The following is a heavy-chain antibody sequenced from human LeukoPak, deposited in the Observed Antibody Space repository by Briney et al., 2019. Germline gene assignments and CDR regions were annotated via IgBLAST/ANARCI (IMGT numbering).Heavy chain of an antibody. Sequence: SETLSLTCTVSGGSISSSSYYWGWIRQPPGKGLEWIGSIYYSGSTYYNPSLKSRVTISVDTSKNQFSLKLSSVTAADTAVYYCASFMTGQQQLVLVSAIDYWGQGTLVTVSS. J-gene: IGHJ4*02. D-gene: IGHD6-13*01. CDR2: IYYSGST. V-gene: IGHV4-39*01. CDR1: GGSISSSSYY. CDR3: ASFMTGQQQLVLVSAIDY.